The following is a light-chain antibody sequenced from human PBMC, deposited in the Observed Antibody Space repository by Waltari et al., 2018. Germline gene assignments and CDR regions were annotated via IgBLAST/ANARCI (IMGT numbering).Light chain of an antibody. V-gene: IGLV2-8*01. Sequence: QSALTQPPSASGSPGQSVTISCTATSSDVGGYKYVSWYQQHPGRAPKLILYYVTKRPSGVPDRFSGSTSGNTASLTVSGLQADDEAVYYCSSYARSNSWVFGGGTKLTVL. CDR2: YVT. CDR3: SSYARSNSWV. J-gene: IGLJ3*02. CDR1: SSDVGGYKY.